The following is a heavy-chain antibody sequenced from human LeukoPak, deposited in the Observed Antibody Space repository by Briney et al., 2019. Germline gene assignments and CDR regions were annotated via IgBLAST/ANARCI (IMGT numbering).Heavy chain of an antibody. J-gene: IGHJ5*02. CDR3: ARAAHISGWYNWFDP. CDR1: GGSISSSSYY. Sequence: TSETLSLTCTVSGGSISSSSYYWGWIRQPPGKGLEWIGSIYYSGSTYYNPSLKSRVTISVDTSKNQLSLKLSSVTAADTAVYYCARAAHISGWYNWFDPWGQGTLVTVSS. CDR2: IYYSGST. V-gene: IGHV4-39*01. D-gene: IGHD6-19*01.